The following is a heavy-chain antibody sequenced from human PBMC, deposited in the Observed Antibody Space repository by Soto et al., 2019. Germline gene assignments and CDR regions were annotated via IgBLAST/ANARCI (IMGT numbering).Heavy chain of an antibody. J-gene: IGHJ6*02. V-gene: IGHV3-23*01. D-gene: IGHD6-19*01. Sequence: GALRRYCEASGFDVGAYAMSWVRHAPGKGLEWVSGISGSSSGTYYTDSVKGRFTISRDNSKNAVYLQMNSLRGEDTAVYYCAKDRSENFWVYYYAMDVWGQGTAVTVSS. CDR3: AKDRSENFWVYYYAMDV. CDR2: ISGSSSGT. CDR1: GFDVGAYA.